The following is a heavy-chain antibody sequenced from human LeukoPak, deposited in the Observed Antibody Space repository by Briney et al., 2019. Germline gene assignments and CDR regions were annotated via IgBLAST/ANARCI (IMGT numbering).Heavy chain of an antibody. J-gene: IGHJ4*02. CDR1: GFTFTSYA. D-gene: IGHD3-10*01. CDR2: ISGSGGST. CDR3: AKSQGYGSGSYYIPYFDY. V-gene: IGHV3-23*01. Sequence: QPGRSLRLSCAASGFTFTSYAMSWVRQAPGKGLEWVSAISGSGGSTYYADSVKGRFTISRDNSKNTLYLQMNSLRAEDTAVYYCAKSQGYGSGSYYIPYFDYWGQGTLVTVSS.